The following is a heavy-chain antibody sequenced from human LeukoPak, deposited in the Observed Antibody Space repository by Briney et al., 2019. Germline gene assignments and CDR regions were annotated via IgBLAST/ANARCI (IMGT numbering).Heavy chain of an antibody. V-gene: IGHV4-30-2*01. J-gene: IGHJ6*02. CDR2: IYHSGST. Sequence: SETLSLTCAVSGGSISSGGYSWSWIRQPPGKGLEWIVDIYHSGSTYYNPSLKSRVTISVDRSKNQFSLKLSSVTAADTAVYYCAREVGYYDSSGYPPYYYYYGMDVWGQGTTVTVSS. CDR3: AREVGYYDSSGYPPYYYYYGMDV. D-gene: IGHD3-22*01. CDR1: GGSISSGGYS.